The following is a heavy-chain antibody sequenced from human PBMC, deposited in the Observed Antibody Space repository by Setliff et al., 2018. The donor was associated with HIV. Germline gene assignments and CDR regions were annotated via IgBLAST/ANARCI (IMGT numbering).Heavy chain of an antibody. J-gene: IGHJ4*02. CDR3: ARVRLTMIMMVDYFDQ. D-gene: IGHD3-22*01. CDR2: IYSTGDT. Sequence: SETLSLTCSVSGGSISNFYWSWIRQPPGKGLEWVGHIYSTGDTNYNPSLKSRVTLSADTSKNQLSLSLTSGTAADTAVYYCARVRLTMIMMVDYFDQWGQGTLVTVSS. CDR1: GGSISNFY. V-gene: IGHV4-4*07.